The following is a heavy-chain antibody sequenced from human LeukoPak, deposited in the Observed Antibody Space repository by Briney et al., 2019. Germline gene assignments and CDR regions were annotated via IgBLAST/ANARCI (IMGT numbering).Heavy chain of an antibody. V-gene: IGHV4-59*01. Sequence: PSETLFLTCTVSGGSISSYYWSWIRQPPGKGLEWIGYIYYSGSTNYNPSLKSRVTISVDTSKNQFSLKLSPVTAADTAVYYCARYGSGSYYFDYWGQGTLVTVSS. D-gene: IGHD3-10*01. CDR1: GGSISSYY. CDR3: ARYGSGSYYFDY. J-gene: IGHJ4*02. CDR2: IYYSGST.